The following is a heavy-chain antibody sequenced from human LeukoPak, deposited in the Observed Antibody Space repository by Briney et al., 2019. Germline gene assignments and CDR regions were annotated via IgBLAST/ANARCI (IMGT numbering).Heavy chain of an antibody. CDR1: GGTFSSYA. Sequence: GSSVKVSCKASGGTFSSYAISWVRQAPGQGLEWMGGIIPIFGTANYAQKFQGRVTITTDESTSTAYMELSSLRSEDTAVYYCALSGYSSSSIDYWGQGTLVTVSS. V-gene: IGHV1-69*05. J-gene: IGHJ4*02. CDR2: IIPIFGTA. CDR3: ALSGYSSSSIDY. D-gene: IGHD6-13*01.